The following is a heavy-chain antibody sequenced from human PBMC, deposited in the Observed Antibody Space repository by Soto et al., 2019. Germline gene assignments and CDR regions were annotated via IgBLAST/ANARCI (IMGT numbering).Heavy chain of an antibody. CDR3: AKDLRDTYSSSSDYYYYFMDV. Sequence: QVQLVESGGGVVQPGRSLRLSCAASGFTFSSYGMHWVRQAPGKGLEWVAVISYDGSNKYYADSVKGRFTISRDNSKNTPYLQMNSRRAEDTAVYYCAKDLRDTYSSSSDYYYYFMDVWGQGTTVTVSS. D-gene: IGHD6-6*01. CDR2: ISYDGSNK. V-gene: IGHV3-30*18. CDR1: GFTFSSYG. J-gene: IGHJ6*02.